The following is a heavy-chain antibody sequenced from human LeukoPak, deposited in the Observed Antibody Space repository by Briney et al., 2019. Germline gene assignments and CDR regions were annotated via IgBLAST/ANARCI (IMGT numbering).Heavy chain of an antibody. V-gene: IGHV3-49*04. Sequence: GGSLRLSCTTSGFAFDDFAMSGVRQPAGKGLEWVGFIRRRAYGGAAEYAASVKGRFIISRDDSKGIAYLQMNSRKTEDTAVYYCSRNGLVDFDYWGQGSRVIVSP. CDR2: IRRRAYGGAA. J-gene: IGHJ4*02. CDR1: GFAFDDFA. CDR3: SRNGLVDFDY.